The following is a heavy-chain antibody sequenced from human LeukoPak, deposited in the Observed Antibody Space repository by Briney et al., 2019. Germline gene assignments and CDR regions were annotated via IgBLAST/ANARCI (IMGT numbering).Heavy chain of an antibody. CDR3: ARDRDITISPLNIPCYMDV. CDR2: IIPIFGTA. Sequence: SVKVSCKASGGTFSSYAISWVRQAPGQGLEWMGGIIPIFGTANYAQKFQGRVTITADESTSTAYMELSSLRSEDTAVYYCARDRDITISPLNIPCYMDVWGKGTTVTVSS. J-gene: IGHJ6*03. D-gene: IGHD3-3*01. CDR1: GGTFSSYA. V-gene: IGHV1-69*13.